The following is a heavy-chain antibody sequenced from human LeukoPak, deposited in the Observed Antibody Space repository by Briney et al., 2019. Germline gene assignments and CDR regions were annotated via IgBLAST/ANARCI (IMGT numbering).Heavy chain of an antibody. CDR2: IYYSGST. V-gene: IGHV4-39*01. CDR1: GGSISSSSYY. CDR3: APDRTIISVAARSNWFDP. J-gene: IGHJ5*02. Sequence: PSETLSLTCTVSGGSISSSSYYWGWIRQPPGKGLEWIGSIYYSGSTYYNPSLKSRVTISVDTSKNQFSLKLSSVTAADTAVYYCAPDRTIISVAARSNWFDPWGQGTLVTVSS. D-gene: IGHD6-6*01.